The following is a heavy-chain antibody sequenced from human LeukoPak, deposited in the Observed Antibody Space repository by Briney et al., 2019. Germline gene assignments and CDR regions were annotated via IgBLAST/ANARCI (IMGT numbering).Heavy chain of an antibody. CDR1: GFTFSNYA. CDR2: IKQDGSEK. J-gene: IGHJ4*02. Sequence: GGSLRLSCAASGFTFSNYAMSWVRQAPGKGLEWVANIKQDGSEKYYVDSVKGRFTISRDNAKNSLYLQMNSLRAEDTAVYYCSGGSQFVDSWGQGTLVTVSS. CDR3: SGGSQFVDS. D-gene: IGHD3-10*01. V-gene: IGHV3-7*04.